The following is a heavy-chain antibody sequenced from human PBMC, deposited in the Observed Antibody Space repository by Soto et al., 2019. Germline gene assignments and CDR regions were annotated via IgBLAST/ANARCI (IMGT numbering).Heavy chain of an antibody. Sequence: TSETLSLTCTVSGGSISSYYWSWIRQPPGKGLEWIGYIYYSGSTNYNPTLKSRVTISVDTSKNQFSLKLSSVTAADTAVYYCARALELDYWGQGTLVTVSS. CDR2: IYYSGST. D-gene: IGHD1-1*01. CDR3: ARALELDY. CDR1: GGSISSYY. V-gene: IGHV4-59*01. J-gene: IGHJ4*02.